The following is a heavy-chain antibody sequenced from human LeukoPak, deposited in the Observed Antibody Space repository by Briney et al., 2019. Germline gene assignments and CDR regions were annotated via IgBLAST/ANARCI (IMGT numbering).Heavy chain of an antibody. D-gene: IGHD2-15*01. V-gene: IGHV3-74*01. CDR3: ARDNEYCTGGTCRLDY. Sequence: PGGSLRLSCAFSGFTFSFYWMHWVRQAPGKGLVWVSRINNDGRSTSYAGSVKGRFTISRDNAKNTLYLQMNSLRAEDTAVYYRARDNEYCTGGTCRLDYWGQGALVTVSS. CDR2: INNDGRST. J-gene: IGHJ4*02. CDR1: GFTFSFYW.